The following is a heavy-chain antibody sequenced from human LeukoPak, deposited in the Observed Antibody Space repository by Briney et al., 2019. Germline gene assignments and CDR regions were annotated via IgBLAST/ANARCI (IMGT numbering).Heavy chain of an antibody. CDR2: ISSSSSTI. Sequence: PGGALRLSCSASGYTFSCYSMKGVRQAPGKGLEGGSYISSSSSTIYYADSVKGQFTIARDNDKNSPYLQMNSLRAEDRAAYYCARVGSTVVTRIDYWGQGTLVTVSS. D-gene: IGHD4-23*01. V-gene: IGHV3-48*01. J-gene: IGHJ4*02. CDR3: ARVGSTVVTRIDY. CDR1: GYTFSCYS.